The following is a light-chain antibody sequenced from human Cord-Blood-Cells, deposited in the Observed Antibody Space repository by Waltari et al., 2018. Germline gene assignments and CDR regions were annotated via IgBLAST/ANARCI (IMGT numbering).Light chain of an antibody. V-gene: IGKV1-39*01. Sequence: DIQMTQSPSSLSASVGDRVTITCRASQSISSYLNWYQQKPGKAPKLLIYAASSLQSGVPSMFSGSGSGTDFTLTISSLQPEDFATYYCQQSYSTPWTFG. CDR3: QQSYSTPWT. CDR2: AAS. J-gene: IGKJ1*01. CDR1: QSISSY.